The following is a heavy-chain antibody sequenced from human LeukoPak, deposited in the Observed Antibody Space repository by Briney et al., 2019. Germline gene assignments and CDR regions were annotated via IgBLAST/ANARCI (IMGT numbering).Heavy chain of an antibody. D-gene: IGHD6-19*01. CDR2: INPNSGGT. CDR3: ARVDIGGWPPPEYYFDY. CDR1: GYTFTGYY. V-gene: IGHV1-2*02. Sequence: ASVKVSCKASGYTFTGYYMHWVRQAPGQGLEWMGWINPNSGGTNYAQKFQGRVTMTRDTSISTAYMELSRLRSDDTAVYYCARVDIGGWPPPEYYFDYWGQGTLVTVSS. J-gene: IGHJ4*02.